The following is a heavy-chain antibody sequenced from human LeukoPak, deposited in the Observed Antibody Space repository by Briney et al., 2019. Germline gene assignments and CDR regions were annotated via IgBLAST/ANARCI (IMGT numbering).Heavy chain of an antibody. CDR3: ARERYYYGSVTRYFDY. CDR1: GGSISSYY. J-gene: IGHJ4*02. V-gene: IGHV4-59*01. CDR2: IYYSGST. D-gene: IGHD3-10*01. Sequence: TSETLSLTCTVSGGSISSYYWSWIRQPPGKGLEWIGYIYYSGSTNYNPSLKSRVTISVDTSKNQFSLKLSSVTAADTAVYYCARERYYYGSVTRYFDYWGQGTLVTVSS.